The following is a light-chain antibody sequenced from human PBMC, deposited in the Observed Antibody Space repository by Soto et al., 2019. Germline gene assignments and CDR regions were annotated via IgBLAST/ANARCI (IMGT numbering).Light chain of an antibody. CDR2: GAS. CDR3: QQYNNWPPIT. V-gene: IGKV3-15*01. J-gene: IGKJ5*01. CDR1: QSVSSN. Sequence: EVVMTQSPATLSVSPGERATLSCRASQSVSSNLAWYQQKPGQAPRLLIYGASTRATGIPARFSGSGSGTDFTLTISSLQSEDFAVYACQQYNNWPPITFAQGARL.